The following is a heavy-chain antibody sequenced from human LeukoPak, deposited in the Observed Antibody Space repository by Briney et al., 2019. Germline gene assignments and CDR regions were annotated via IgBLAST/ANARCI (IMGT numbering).Heavy chain of an antibody. CDR2: IGGSGGST. D-gene: IGHD4-17*01. Sequence: AGGSLRLSCAASEFTFSSYGTSWVRQAPGKGLEWVSSIGGSGGSTQYADSVQGRFAISRDNSKNTLYLQMNSLRVEDTAVYFCARDPNGDYIGTFDMWGRGTMVSVSS. V-gene: IGHV3-23*01. CDR3: ARDPNGDYIGTFDM. CDR1: EFTFSSYG. J-gene: IGHJ3*02.